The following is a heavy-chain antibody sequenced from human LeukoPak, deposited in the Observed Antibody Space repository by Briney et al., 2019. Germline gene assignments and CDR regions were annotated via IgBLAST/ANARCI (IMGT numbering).Heavy chain of an antibody. CDR2: IYYNAIT. V-gene: IGHV4-61*01. CDR3: ARVGKYGWLASY. Sequence: KPSETLSLTCTVSGDSVSSCSYYWSWIRQPPGMERVGIGYIYYNAITNYNPSLKSRVTMSLDTSKNHFSLKLSSVTAADTAVYYCARVGKYGWLASYWGQGTLVTVSS. D-gene: IGHD6-19*01. J-gene: IGHJ4*02. CDR1: GDSVSSCSYY.